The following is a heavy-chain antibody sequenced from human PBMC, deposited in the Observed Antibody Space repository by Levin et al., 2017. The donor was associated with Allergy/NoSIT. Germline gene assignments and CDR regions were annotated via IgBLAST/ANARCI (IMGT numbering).Heavy chain of an antibody. J-gene: IGHJ6*02. CDR3: VRGFGMDV. CDR2: IKPVGSEK. V-gene: IGHV3-7*01. Sequence: PGESLKISCAASGFTFSPYWMTWVRQASGKGLEWVANIKPVGSEKSYVDSLKGRFTISRDNAKNSLYLEMNSLRVEDTAVYYCVRGFGMDVWGQGTTVTVSS. CDR1: GFTFSPYW.